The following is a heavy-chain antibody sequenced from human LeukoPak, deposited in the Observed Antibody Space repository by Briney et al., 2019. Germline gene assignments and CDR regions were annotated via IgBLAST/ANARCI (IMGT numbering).Heavy chain of an antibody. Sequence: ASAKVSCKASGYTFTSYGINWVRQAPGQGLEWMGWISAYNGNTNYAQKLQGRVTMTTDTSTSTAYMELRSLRSDDTAVYFCARCTFDYYASGSYPDYWGQGTLVTVSS. J-gene: IGHJ4*02. CDR2: ISAYNGNT. CDR3: ARCTFDYYASGSYPDY. CDR1: GYTFTSYG. V-gene: IGHV1-18*01. D-gene: IGHD3-10*01.